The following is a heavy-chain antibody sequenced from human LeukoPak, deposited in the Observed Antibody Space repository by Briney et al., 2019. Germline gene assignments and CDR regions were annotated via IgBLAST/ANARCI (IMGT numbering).Heavy chain of an antibody. CDR2: ISSSGSTI. Sequence: GGSLRLSCAASGFTFISAWMAWVRQAPGKGLEWVSYISSSGSTIYYADSVKGRFTISRDNAKNSLYLQMNSLRAEDTAVYYCARDGRMATTDTEQFDYWGQGTLVTVSS. V-gene: IGHV3-48*04. CDR1: GFTFISAW. CDR3: ARDGRMATTDTEQFDY. D-gene: IGHD5-24*01. J-gene: IGHJ4*02.